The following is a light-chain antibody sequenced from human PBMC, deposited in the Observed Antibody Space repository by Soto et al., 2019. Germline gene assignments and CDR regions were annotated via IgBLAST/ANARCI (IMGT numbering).Light chain of an antibody. Sequence: QSVLTQPASVSGSPGQSITISCTGTSSDVGGYNYVSWYQQHPGKAPKLMIYEVSNRPSGVSNRFSGSKSGNTASLTISGLQAEDEADYYCSSYTSSSTPLFGGGTKLTV. CDR3: SSYTSSSTPL. V-gene: IGLV2-14*01. CDR2: EVS. CDR1: SSDVGGYNY. J-gene: IGLJ2*01.